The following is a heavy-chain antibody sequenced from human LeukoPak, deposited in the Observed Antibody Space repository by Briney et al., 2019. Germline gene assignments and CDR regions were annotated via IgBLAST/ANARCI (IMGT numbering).Heavy chain of an antibody. CDR2: INPSGGST. Sequence: ASVKVSCKASGYTFTSYYMHWVRQAPGQGLEWMGIINPSGGSTSYAQKFQGRVTMTRDMSTSTVYMELSSLRSEDTAMYYCALDSSGYYYWDYWGQGTLVTVSS. CDR3: ALDSSGYYYWDY. CDR1: GYTFTSYY. D-gene: IGHD3-22*01. V-gene: IGHV1-46*01. J-gene: IGHJ4*02.